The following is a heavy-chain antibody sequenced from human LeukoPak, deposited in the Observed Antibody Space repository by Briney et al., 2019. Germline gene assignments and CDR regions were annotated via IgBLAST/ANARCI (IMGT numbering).Heavy chain of an antibody. CDR2: IRSSGSTK. Sequence: GGSLRLSCAAPGVTFSGYEMNGGRQAPGKGGEWGSTIRSSGSTKYYADSVTGRFTVSRDNAKNSLYLQMNSLRAGDTGVYYCTKLAVASADSWGQGTLVTVSS. J-gene: IGHJ4*02. CDR3: TKLAVASADS. CDR1: GVTFSGYE. D-gene: IGHD6-19*01. V-gene: IGHV3-48*03.